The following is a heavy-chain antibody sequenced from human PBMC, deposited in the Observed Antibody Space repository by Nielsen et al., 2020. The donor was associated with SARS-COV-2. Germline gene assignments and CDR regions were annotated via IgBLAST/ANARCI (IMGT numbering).Heavy chain of an antibody. CDR3: AKDLISFDF. D-gene: IGHD2/OR15-2a*01. V-gene: IGHV3-23*01. CDR1: GFTFNSYA. J-gene: IGHJ4*02. CDR2: IVGSGGST. Sequence: GESLKISCAASGFTFNSYAMTWVRQAPGKGLEWVSGIVGSGGSTYYADSVKGRFTVSRDNSKNTLYLQMNSLRVEDTARYYCAKDLISFDFWGRGTLVSVSS.